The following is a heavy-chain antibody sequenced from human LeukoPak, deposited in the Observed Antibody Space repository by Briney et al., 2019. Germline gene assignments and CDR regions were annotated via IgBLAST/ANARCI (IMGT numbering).Heavy chain of an antibody. V-gene: IGHV1-2*06. D-gene: IGHD1-20*01. CDR2: ININSGGT. CDR1: GYTFTCYY. CDR3: ARDSGITGTTGAIDY. Sequence: ASVKVSCKASGYTFTCYYMHWVRQAPGQGLEWMGRININSGGTSYAQKFQGRVTLTRDTSITTAFMELSRLRSDDTAVYYCARDSGITGTTGAIDYWGQGTLVTVSP. J-gene: IGHJ4*02.